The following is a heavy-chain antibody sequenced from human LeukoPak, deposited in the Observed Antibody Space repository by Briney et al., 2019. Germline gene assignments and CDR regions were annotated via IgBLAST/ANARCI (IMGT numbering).Heavy chain of an antibody. J-gene: IGHJ4*02. V-gene: IGHV3-21*01. CDR2: ISSSSSYI. CDR3: ARELGIVVVPAAVQDDY. Sequence: TGGSLRLSCAASGFTFSSYAMSWVRQAPGKGLEWVSSISSSSSYIYYADSVKGRFTISRDNAKNSLYLQMNSLRAEDTAVYYCARELGIVVVPAAVQDDYWGQGALVTVSS. D-gene: IGHD2-2*01. CDR1: GFTFSSYA.